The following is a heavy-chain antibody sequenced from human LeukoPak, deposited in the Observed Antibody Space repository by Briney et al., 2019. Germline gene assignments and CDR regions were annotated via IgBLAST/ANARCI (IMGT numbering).Heavy chain of an antibody. V-gene: IGHV4-59*01. Sequence: SETLSLTCTVSGGSISSYYWSWIRQPPGKGLELIGHIYYTGSTEYNPSLKSRATISLDTPENQFSLRLSSVTTADTAVYYCARYRPSESRSGEVTSLDYWGQGTLVTVSS. D-gene: IGHD3-3*01. CDR3: ARYRPSESRSGEVTSLDY. J-gene: IGHJ4*02. CDR1: GGSISSYY. CDR2: IYYTGST.